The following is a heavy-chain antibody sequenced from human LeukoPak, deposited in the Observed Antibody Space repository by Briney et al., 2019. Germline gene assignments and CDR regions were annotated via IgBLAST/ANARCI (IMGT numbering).Heavy chain of an antibody. J-gene: IGHJ5*01. D-gene: IGHD2-2*01. V-gene: IGHV3-48*04. CDR2: INDGSSVI. CDR1: GFSFSIYS. CDR3: ARGFGTSWFYS. Sequence: PGGSLRLSGAASGFSFSIYSLTWVRQAPGKGLQGIAYINDGSSVIYYGVSVEGRFTVSRDNAKNSLYLQMNSLRGDDTAVYYCARGFGTSWFYSWGQGTLFTVSS.